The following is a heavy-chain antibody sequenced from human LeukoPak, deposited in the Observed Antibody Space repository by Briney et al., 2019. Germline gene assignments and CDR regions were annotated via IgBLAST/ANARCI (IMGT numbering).Heavy chain of an antibody. J-gene: IGHJ3*02. CDR1: GGSISSGSYH. CDR2: SYTSGST. V-gene: IGHV4-61*02. Sequence: SETLSLTCNVSGGSISSGSYHWSWIRQPAGKGLEWIGRSYTSGSTNYNPSLKSRVTISVNTSKNQFSLKLSSVTAADTAVYYCAWQGTYDSSGDDAFDIWGQGTMVTVSS. CDR3: AWQGTYDSSGDDAFDI. D-gene: IGHD3-22*01.